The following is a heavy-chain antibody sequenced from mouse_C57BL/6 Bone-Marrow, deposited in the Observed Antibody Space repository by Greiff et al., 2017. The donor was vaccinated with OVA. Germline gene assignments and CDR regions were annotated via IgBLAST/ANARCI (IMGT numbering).Heavy chain of an antibody. J-gene: IGHJ2*01. V-gene: IGHV7-3*01. D-gene: IGHD1-1*01. CDR2: IRNKPNGSTT. CDR3: ARYKGRVAVDYFDY. CDR1: GFTFTNYY. Sequence: DVHLVESGGGLVQPGDSLSLSCAASGFTFTNYYMSWVRQPPGKALEWLAFIRNKPNGSTTEYSASVQGRFTISRDNSQSILYLQMNALRAEDSATYYCARYKGRVAVDYFDYWGQGTALTVSS.